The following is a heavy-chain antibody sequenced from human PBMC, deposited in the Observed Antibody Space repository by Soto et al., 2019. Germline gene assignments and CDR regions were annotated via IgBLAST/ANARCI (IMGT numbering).Heavy chain of an antibody. CDR2: INPNGGST. Sequence: QVQLVQSGAEVKKPGASVKVSCKASGYTLTNFYIHWVRQAPGQGLEWMGIINPNGGSTNYAHNFQGRVTITRDTSTSTVYMDLSSLSSEDTGVYYCARGLGAGDYWGRGTLVTVSS. CDR1: GYTLTNFY. J-gene: IGHJ4*02. V-gene: IGHV1-46*03. CDR3: ARGLGAGDY.